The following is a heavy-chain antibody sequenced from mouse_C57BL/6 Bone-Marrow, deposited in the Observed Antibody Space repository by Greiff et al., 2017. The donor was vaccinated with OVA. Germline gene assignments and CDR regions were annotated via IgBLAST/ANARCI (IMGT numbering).Heavy chain of an antibody. V-gene: IGHV1-80*01. CDR1: GYAFSSYW. J-gene: IGHJ3*01. Sequence: QVQLKESGAELVQPGASVKISCKASGYAFSSYWMNWVQQRPGKGLEWIGQIYPGDGDTNYNGKFKGKATLTADRSSSTAYMQLSSLTSEDSAVYFCARGAYWGQGTLVTVS. CDR2: IYPGDGDT. CDR3: ARGAY.